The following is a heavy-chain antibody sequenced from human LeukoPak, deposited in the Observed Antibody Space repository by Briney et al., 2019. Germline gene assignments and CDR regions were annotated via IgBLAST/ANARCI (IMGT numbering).Heavy chain of an antibody. V-gene: IGHV3-23*01. D-gene: IGHD6-13*01. CDR2: ISGSGSST. CDR3: AKDWAIAAAGGGDYFDY. Sequence: GGSLRLSCAASGFTFSSYGMSWVRQAPGKGLEWVSAISGSGSSTYYADSVKGRLTISRDNSKNTLYLQMNSLRAEDTAVYYCAKDWAIAAAGGGDYFDYWGQGTLVTVSS. CDR1: GFTFSSYG. J-gene: IGHJ4*02.